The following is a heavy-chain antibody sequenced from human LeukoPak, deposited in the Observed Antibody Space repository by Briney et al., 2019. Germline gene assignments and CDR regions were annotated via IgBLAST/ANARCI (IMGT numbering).Heavy chain of an antibody. CDR1: GGSFSGYY. Sequence: SETLSLTCAVYGGSFSGYYWSWIRQPPGKGLEWIGYIYYSGSTNYNPSLKSRVTISVDTSKNQFSLKLSSVTAADTAVYYCARRLQRGYFDYWGQGTLVTVSS. V-gene: IGHV4-59*08. CDR3: ARRLQRGYFDY. J-gene: IGHJ4*02. CDR2: IYYSGST.